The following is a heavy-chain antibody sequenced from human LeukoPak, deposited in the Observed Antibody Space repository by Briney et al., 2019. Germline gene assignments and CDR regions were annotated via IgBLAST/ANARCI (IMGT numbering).Heavy chain of an antibody. D-gene: IGHD1-1*01. CDR3: ASTTRLIRPVEDRLVAASSYYYYYMDV. CDR2: IIPIFGAA. J-gene: IGHJ6*03. Sequence: ASVKVSCKASGGTFSSYAISWVRQAPGQGLEWVGGIIPIFGAANYAQKLQGRGTITTDESPSTAYMELSNLRSEDTAVYYCASTTRLIRPVEDRLVAASSYYYYYMDVWGKGTTVTVSS. V-gene: IGHV1-69*05. CDR1: GGTFSSYA.